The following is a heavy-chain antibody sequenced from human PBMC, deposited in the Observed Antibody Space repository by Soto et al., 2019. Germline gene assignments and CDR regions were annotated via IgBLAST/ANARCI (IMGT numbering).Heavy chain of an antibody. CDR2: INAGNGNT. V-gene: IGHV1-3*01. CDR1: GYTFTSYA. CDR3: ATRYYGRNSPFDY. J-gene: IGHJ4*02. D-gene: IGHD3-10*01. Sequence: ASVKVSCKASGYTFTSYAMHWVRQAPGQRLEWMGWINAGNGNTKYSQKFQGRVTITRDTSASTAYIEKSSLRSDYTSLYYCATRYYGRNSPFDYWGQGTLVTVSS.